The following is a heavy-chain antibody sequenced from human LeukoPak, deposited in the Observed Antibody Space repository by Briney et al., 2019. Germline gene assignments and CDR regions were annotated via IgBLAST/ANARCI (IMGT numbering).Heavy chain of an antibody. CDR2: IHPRSGET. Sequence: ASVKVSCKASGYSFTAFYIHWVRQAPGQGLEWMGWIHPRSGETNYAYKFRGRVTMTRDTSISTTYMDMGSLGSDDAAVYYCGRDGEYGTGIYYRGSFDYWGQGPRVTGSS. CDR1: GYSFTAFY. V-gene: IGHV1-2*02. D-gene: IGHD3-10*01. J-gene: IGHJ4*02. CDR3: GRDGEYGTGIYYRGSFDY.